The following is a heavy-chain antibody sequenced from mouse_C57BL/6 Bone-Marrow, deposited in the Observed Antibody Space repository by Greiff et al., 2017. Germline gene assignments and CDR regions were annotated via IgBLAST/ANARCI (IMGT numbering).Heavy chain of an antibody. CDR2: IDPNSGGT. Sequence: QVQLQQSGAELVKPGASVKLSCKASGYTFTSYWMHWVKQRPGRGLEWIGRIDPNSGGTKYNEKFKSKATLTVDKPSSTAYMQLSSLTSEDSAVYYCAREFYGSSPYYYAMDYWGQGTSVTVSS. CDR3: AREFYGSSPYYYAMDY. D-gene: IGHD1-1*01. J-gene: IGHJ4*01. CDR1: GYTFTSYW. V-gene: IGHV1-72*01.